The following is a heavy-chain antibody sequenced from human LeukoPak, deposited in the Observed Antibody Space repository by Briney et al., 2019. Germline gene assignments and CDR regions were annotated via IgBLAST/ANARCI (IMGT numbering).Heavy chain of an antibody. D-gene: IGHD1-26*01. CDR3: AIWASGSYYDY. CDR2: IYYSGST. Sequence: SETLSLTCAVYGGSFSGYYWSWIRQPPGKGLEWIGYIYYSGSTNYNPSLKSRVTISADTSKNQFSLKLSSVTAADTAVYYCAIWASGSYYDYWGQGTLVTVSS. CDR1: GGSFSGYY. J-gene: IGHJ4*02. V-gene: IGHV4-59*01.